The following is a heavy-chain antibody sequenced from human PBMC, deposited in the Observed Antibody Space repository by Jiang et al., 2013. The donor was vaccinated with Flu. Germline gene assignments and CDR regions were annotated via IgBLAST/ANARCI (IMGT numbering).Heavy chain of an antibody. D-gene: IGHD2-15*01. CDR3: AREGPSGSPFGY. CDR2: INHSGST. V-gene: IGHV4-34*01. Sequence: LLKPSETLSLTCAVYGGSFSGYYWSWIRQPPGKGLEWIGEINHSGSTNYNPSLKSRVTISVDTSKNQFSLKLSSVTAADTAVYYCAREGPSGSPFGYWGEGTLVTVSS. CDR1: GGSFSGYY. J-gene: IGHJ4*02.